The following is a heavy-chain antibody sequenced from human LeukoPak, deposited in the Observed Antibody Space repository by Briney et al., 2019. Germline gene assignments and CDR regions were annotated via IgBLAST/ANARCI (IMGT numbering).Heavy chain of an antibody. D-gene: IGHD3-10*01. Sequence: GGSLRLSCAASGFNFSIYAMSWVRQAPGKGLEWVSGLSGSGRSTYYADSVKGRVTISRDNSNNTLFLQINSLRAEDTAVYYCARGLYPQGFDPWGQGTLVTVSS. CDR1: GFNFSIYA. CDR3: ARGLYPQGFDP. CDR2: LSGSGRST. J-gene: IGHJ5*02. V-gene: IGHV3-23*01.